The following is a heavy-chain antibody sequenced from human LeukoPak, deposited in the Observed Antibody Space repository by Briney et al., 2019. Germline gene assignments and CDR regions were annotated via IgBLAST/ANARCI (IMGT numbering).Heavy chain of an antibody. CDR1: GASISRHY. Sequence: WETLSLTCNVSGASISRHYWNWIRQPAGKGLECIGRIYNTGSANYNPSLKSRVTISVDTSKNQFSPKLSSVTAADTAVYYCASVRGYSSGWYASGFDPWGQGTLVTVSS. CDR3: ASVRGYSSGWYASGFDP. J-gene: IGHJ5*02. CDR2: IYNTGSA. D-gene: IGHD6-19*01. V-gene: IGHV4-4*07.